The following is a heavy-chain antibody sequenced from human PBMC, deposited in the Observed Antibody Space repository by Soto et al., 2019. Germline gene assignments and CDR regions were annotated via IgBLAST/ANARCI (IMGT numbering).Heavy chain of an antibody. V-gene: IGHV3-21*01. CDR2: ITTSSAYI. CDR3: VRSGTARLLRHSWFDT. J-gene: IGHJ5*02. Sequence: EVQLVESGGGLVKPGGSLRLSCAASGFTFNTNDMNWVRQAPGKGLEWVSSITTSSAYIYYADSLKGRITISRDTAKNSLFLHMNSLRAEDTAVYYCVRSGTARLLRHSWFDTWGQGTLVTVSS. CDR1: GFTFNTND. D-gene: IGHD2-21*01.